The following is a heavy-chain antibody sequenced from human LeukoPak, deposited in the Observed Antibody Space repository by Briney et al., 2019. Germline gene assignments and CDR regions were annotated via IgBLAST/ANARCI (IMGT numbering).Heavy chain of an antibody. CDR2: IKLDGSEK. CDR3: ARDSPHSSSFAYDY. J-gene: IGHJ4*02. CDR1: GFTFSSYW. D-gene: IGHD6-13*01. V-gene: IGHV3-7*01. Sequence: GGSLRLSCAASGFTFSSYWMSWVRQAPGKGLEWVANIKLDGSEKYYVDSVKGRFTISRDNAKNSLYLQMRSLRAEDTAMYYCARDSPHSSSFAYDYWGQGTLVTVSS.